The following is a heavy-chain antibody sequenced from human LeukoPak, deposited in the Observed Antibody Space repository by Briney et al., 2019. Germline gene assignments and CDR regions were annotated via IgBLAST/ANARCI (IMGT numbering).Heavy chain of an antibody. CDR3: ARGTYYYDSSGYPYYYYYGMDV. CDR1: GDCVSRNCAA. CDR2: TFHRSKWYN. J-gene: IGHJ6*02. V-gene: IGHV6-1*01. D-gene: IGHD3-22*01. Sequence: SQTLSLTCAISGDCVSRNCAAWNWIRESPSRGLEWLGRTFHRSKWYNDYAVSVKSRLTLNPDTSKNQFSLKLNSVTPEDTAVYYCARGTYYYDSSGYPYYYYYGMDVWGQGTTVTVSS.